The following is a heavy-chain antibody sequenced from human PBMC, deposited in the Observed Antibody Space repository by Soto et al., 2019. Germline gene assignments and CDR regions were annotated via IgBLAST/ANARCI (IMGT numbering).Heavy chain of an antibody. CDR2: IVPILGIA. CDR1: GGTFSSYT. J-gene: IGHJ6*02. V-gene: IGHV1-69*08. D-gene: IGHD4-17*01. Sequence: QVQLVQSGAEVKKPGSSVKVSCKASGGTFSSYTISWVRQAPGQGLEWMGRIVPILGIANYAQKFQGRVTIPADKSTSTAYMELSSLRSEDTAVYYCARDMGNTVTLHYYYYGMDVWGQGTTVTVSS. CDR3: ARDMGNTVTLHYYYYGMDV.